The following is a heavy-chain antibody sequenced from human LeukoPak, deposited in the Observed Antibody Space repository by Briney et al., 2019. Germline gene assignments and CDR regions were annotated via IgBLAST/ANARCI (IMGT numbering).Heavy chain of an antibody. CDR3: AKNGDRGAYCSGGTCYPYYYYNMDV. CDR2: ISGGGGKT. Sequence: GGTLRLSCAVSGFTFRTYVMSWVRQAPGMGLEWVSTISGGGGKTYYSDAVKGRVTISRDNSNNTVYLKMNSLRAEDTAIYYCAKNGDRGAYCSGGTCYPYYYYNMDVWGKGTTVTISS. CDR1: GFTFRTYV. V-gene: IGHV3-23*01. J-gene: IGHJ6*03. D-gene: IGHD2-15*01.